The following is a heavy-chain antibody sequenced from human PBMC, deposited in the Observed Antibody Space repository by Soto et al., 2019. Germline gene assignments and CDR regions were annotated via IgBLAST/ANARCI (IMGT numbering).Heavy chain of an antibody. J-gene: IGHJ4*02. CDR3: ARDVSNSVDY. CDR1: GFPFSRYW. D-gene: IGHD4-4*01. CDR2: IGSDGRST. V-gene: IGHV3-74*01. Sequence: EVQLVESGGGLVQPGGSLRLSCAASGFPFSRYWMHWVRQVPGKGLVWVSRIGSDGRSTNYADSVKGRFTISRDNAKNTRYLQMNSLRAEDTAVYYCARDVSNSVDYWGQGTLVTGSS.